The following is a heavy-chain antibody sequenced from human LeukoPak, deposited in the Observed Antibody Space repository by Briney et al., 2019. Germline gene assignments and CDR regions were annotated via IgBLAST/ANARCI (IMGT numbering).Heavy chain of an antibody. J-gene: IGHJ3*02. V-gene: IGHV4-30-4*08. Sequence: PSETLSLTCTVSGGSISSGDYYWSWIRQPPGKGLEWIGYIYYSGSTYYNPSLKSRVTISVDTSKNQFSLKLSSVTAADTAVYYCARDQVDYDFWSGLAGAFDIWGQGTMVTVSS. CDR3: ARDQVDYDFWSGLAGAFDI. D-gene: IGHD3-3*01. CDR1: GGSISSGDYY. CDR2: IYYSGST.